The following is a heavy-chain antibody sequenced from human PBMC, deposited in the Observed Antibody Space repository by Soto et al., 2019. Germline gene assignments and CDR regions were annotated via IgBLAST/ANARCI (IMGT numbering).Heavy chain of an antibody. CDR1: GGTFSSYA. Sequence: QVQLVQSGAEVKKPGSSVKVSCKASGGTFSSYAISWVRQAPGQGLEWMGGIIPIFGTANYAQKFQGRVTITADESTSTAYMELSSLRSEDTAVYYCXXXXIVVVPAAISGYYGMDVWGQGTTX. CDR3: XXXXIVVVPAAISGYYGMDV. V-gene: IGHV1-69*01. CDR2: IIPIFGTA. J-gene: IGHJ6*02. D-gene: IGHD2-2*02.